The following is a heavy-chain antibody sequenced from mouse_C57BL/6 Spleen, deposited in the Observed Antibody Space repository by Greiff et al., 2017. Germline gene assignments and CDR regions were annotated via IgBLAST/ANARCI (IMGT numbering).Heavy chain of an antibody. J-gene: IGHJ2*01. CDR3: ARDYDYGEGYFDD. V-gene: IGHV5-16*01. Sequence: EVMLVESEGGLVQPGSSMKLSCTASGFTFSDYYMAWVRQVPEKGLEWVANINYDGSSTYYLDSLKSRFIISRDNAKNILYLQMSSLKSEDTATYYCARDYDYGEGYFDDWGKGTTLTVSS. D-gene: IGHD2-4*01. CDR1: GFTFSDYY. CDR2: INYDGSST.